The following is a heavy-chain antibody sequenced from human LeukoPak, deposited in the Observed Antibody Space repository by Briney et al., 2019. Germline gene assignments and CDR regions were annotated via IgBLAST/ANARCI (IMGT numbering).Heavy chain of an antibody. CDR2: ISSSGSTI. CDR3: ATGYRSGWYPRY. V-gene: IGHV3-11*01. J-gene: IGHJ4*02. D-gene: IGHD6-19*01. CDR1: GFTFSDYY. Sequence: PGGSMRLSCAASGFTFSDYYMSWIRQAPGEGLGWVSYISSSGSTIYYADSVKGRFTISRDNAKNSLYLQMNSRRAEDTAVYYCATGYRSGWYPRYWGQGTLVTVSS.